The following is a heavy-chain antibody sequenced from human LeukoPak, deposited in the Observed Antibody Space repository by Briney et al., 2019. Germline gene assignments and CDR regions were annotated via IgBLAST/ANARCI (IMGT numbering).Heavy chain of an antibody. Sequence: PGGSLRLSCAASGFTFSRHNMNWVRQAPGKGLEWVSSISSSSSYIYYTDSLKGRFTISRDNAKKSLYLQMNSLRAEDTAVYFCAREGLYNYGYVYGYWGQGTLVTVSS. J-gene: IGHJ4*02. CDR3: AREGLYNYGYVYGY. CDR2: ISSSSSYI. CDR1: GFTFSRHN. V-gene: IGHV3-21*01. D-gene: IGHD5-18*01.